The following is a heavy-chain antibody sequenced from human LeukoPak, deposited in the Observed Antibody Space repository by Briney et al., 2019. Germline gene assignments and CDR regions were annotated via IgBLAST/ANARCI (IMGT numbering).Heavy chain of an antibody. Sequence: ASVKVSCKASGYTFTGYYMHWVRQAPGQGLEWMGRINPNSGGTNYAQKFQGRGTMTRDTSISTAYMELSRLRSDDTAVYYCASIGYCSGGSCYRGRGPDDYWGQGTLVTVSS. CDR2: INPNSGGT. D-gene: IGHD2-15*01. CDR1: GYTFTGYY. J-gene: IGHJ4*02. CDR3: ASIGYCSGGSCYRGRGPDDY. V-gene: IGHV1-2*06.